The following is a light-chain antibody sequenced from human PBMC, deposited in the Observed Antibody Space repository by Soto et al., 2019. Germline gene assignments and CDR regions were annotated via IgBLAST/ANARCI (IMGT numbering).Light chain of an antibody. V-gene: IGKV3-11*01. CDR2: DAS. Sequence: EIVMTQSPATLSVSPGEGVTLSCRASQSVSSNLAWYQQKPGQAPRLLIYDASNRATGIPARFSGSGSGTDFTLTISSLEPEDLAVYYCQQRSNWPSITFGQGTRLEIK. CDR3: QQRSNWPSIT. J-gene: IGKJ5*01. CDR1: QSVSSN.